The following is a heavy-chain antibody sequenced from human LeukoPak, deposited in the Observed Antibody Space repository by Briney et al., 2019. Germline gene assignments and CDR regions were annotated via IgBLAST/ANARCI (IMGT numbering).Heavy chain of an antibody. J-gene: IGHJ4*02. CDR2: ISSSSSTI. CDR1: GFTFSSYS. Sequence: GGSLRLSCAASGFTFSSYSMNWVRQAPGKGLEGVSYISSSSSTIYYADSVKGRFTISRDNAKNSLYLQMNRLRAEDTAVYYCAPSLVSYFDYWGQGTLVTVSS. CDR3: APSLVSYFDY. V-gene: IGHV3-48*01. D-gene: IGHD3-9*01.